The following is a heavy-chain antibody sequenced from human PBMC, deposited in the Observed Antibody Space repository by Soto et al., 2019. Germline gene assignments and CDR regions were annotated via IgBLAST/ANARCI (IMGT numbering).Heavy chain of an antibody. Sequence: EVQLVESGGGLVQPGGSLRLSCAASGLTVSSNYMSWVRQAPGKGLEWVSVIYSGGSTYYADSVKGRFTISRHNSKNTLHLQMNDLRAEDTAVYYCARESYDSSGYYQNYWGQGTLVTVSS. V-gene: IGHV3-53*04. CDR2: IYSGGST. J-gene: IGHJ4*02. CDR1: GLTVSSNY. CDR3: ARESYDSSGYYQNY. D-gene: IGHD3-22*01.